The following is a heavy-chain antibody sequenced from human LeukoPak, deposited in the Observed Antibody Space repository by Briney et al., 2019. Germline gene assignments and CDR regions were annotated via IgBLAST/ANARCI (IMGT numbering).Heavy chain of an antibody. D-gene: IGHD5-12*01. Sequence: GGSLRLSCAASGFSFSDYYMSWIRQAPGKGLEWVSHISNSGSSIYYAESVKGRFTMSRDNAKNSLYLQMNSLRAEDTAVYYCAAPQYSGLSYYYYYYGMDVWGQGTTVTVSS. CDR3: AAPQYSGLSYYYYYYGMDV. V-gene: IGHV3-11*04. J-gene: IGHJ6*02. CDR1: GFSFSDYY. CDR2: ISNSGSSI.